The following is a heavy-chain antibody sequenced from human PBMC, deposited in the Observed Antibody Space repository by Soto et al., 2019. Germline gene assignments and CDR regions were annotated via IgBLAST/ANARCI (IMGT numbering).Heavy chain of an antibody. Sequence: SGTLSLTCTVSGGSISSGDYYWSWIRQPPGKGLEWIGYIYYSGSTYYSPSLKSRVTISLDTSKNQFSLTLSAVTAADTAMYYCSTRAYDTNGYYRFDPWGQGTLVTVSS. CDR3: STRAYDTNGYYRFDP. CDR2: IYYSGST. D-gene: IGHD3-22*01. J-gene: IGHJ5*01. CDR1: GGSISSGDYY. V-gene: IGHV4-30-4*03.